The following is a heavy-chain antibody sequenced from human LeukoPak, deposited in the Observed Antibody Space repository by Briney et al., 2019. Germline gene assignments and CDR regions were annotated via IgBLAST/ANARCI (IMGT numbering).Heavy chain of an antibody. Sequence: PGGSLRLSCAASGFTFSSYSMNWVRQAPGKGLEWVSSISSRSSYIYYADSVKGRFTISRDNAKNTLYLQMNSLRAEDTAVYYCARDHLDYNPPNWFDPWGQGTLVTVSS. J-gene: IGHJ5*02. D-gene: IGHD4-11*01. CDR2: ISSRSSYI. CDR1: GFTFSSYS. V-gene: IGHV3-21*01. CDR3: ARDHLDYNPPNWFDP.